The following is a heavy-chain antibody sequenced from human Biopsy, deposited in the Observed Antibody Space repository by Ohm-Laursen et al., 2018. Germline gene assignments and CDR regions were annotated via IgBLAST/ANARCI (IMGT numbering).Heavy chain of an antibody. J-gene: IGHJ6*02. Sequence: ASVKVSCRASGYSFTKYYINWVRQAPGQGLEWMGIINPTGGTTSYAEKFQGRVTLTRDTSTGTVYLELNSLIYEDTALYYCARDETGSSVFGPYYYGMDVWGQGTTVTVSS. CDR3: ARDETGSSVFGPYYYGMDV. V-gene: IGHV1-46*01. CDR1: GYSFTKYY. CDR2: INPTGGTT. D-gene: IGHD3-9*01.